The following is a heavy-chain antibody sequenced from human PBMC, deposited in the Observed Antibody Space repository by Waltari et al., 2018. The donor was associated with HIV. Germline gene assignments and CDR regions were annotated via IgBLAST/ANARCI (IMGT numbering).Heavy chain of an antibody. J-gene: IGHJ5*02. CDR2: INPKTGDT. CDR1: GYTFSDYF. V-gene: IGHV1-2*06. D-gene: IGHD3-16*01. Sequence: QLQLVQSGPEMRRPGASLKVTCKASGYTFSDYFMNWVRQAPGHGLEWVGRINPKTGDTNYAQRFQDRVTVTRDRSLMTAYMELSGLTPDDTAIYYCAREIFAPRTFGPMLDVWGLGTLVSVSS. CDR3: AREIFAPRTFGPMLDV.